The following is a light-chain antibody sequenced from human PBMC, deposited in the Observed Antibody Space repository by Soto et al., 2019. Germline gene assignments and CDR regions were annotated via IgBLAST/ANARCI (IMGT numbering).Light chain of an antibody. Sequence: EIVMTHSPATLSVPPGEIATLSCRASQSVSTNFAWYQQRPGQAPRLLFYGASIRATAVPARFTASGSGTEFTLTISSLQSEDFAVYYYQQYNTWPRTLGQGTKVDIK. CDR3: QQYNTWPRT. CDR2: GAS. J-gene: IGKJ1*01. V-gene: IGKV3-15*01. CDR1: QSVSTN.